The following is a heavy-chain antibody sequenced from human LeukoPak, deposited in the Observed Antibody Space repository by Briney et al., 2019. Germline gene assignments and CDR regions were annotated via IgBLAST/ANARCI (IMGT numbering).Heavy chain of an antibody. J-gene: IGHJ4*02. Sequence: GGSLRLSCAASGFALSNHWMSWVRQAPGKGLEWVANIKRDGSSKNYVDSVKGRFTISRDNAKNSLYLQMNSLRVEDTAVYYCAREGSGHDYWGQGTLVTVSS. CDR2: IKRDGSSK. V-gene: IGHV3-7*01. CDR1: GFALSNHW. D-gene: IGHD3-10*01. CDR3: AREGSGHDY.